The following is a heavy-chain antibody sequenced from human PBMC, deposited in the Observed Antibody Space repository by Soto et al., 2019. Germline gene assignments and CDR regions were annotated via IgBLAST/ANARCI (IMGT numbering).Heavy chain of an antibody. V-gene: IGHV4-31*02. Sequence: SETLSLTCTVSGGSISSGGYYWSWIRQHPGKGLEWIGYIYYSGSTYYNPSLKSRVTISVDTSKNQVSLKLSSVTAADTAVYYCARDRGSMYYYDRSGNAFDIWGQGTMVTVSS. J-gene: IGHJ3*02. CDR3: ARDRGSMYYYDRSGNAFDI. CDR1: GGSISSGGYY. D-gene: IGHD3-22*01. CDR2: IYYSGST.